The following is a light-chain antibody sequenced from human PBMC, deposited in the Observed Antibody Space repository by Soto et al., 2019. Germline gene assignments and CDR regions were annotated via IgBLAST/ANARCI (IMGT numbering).Light chain of an antibody. CDR3: ATWDDRLNGYV. CDR2: SNN. J-gene: IGLJ1*01. V-gene: IGLV1-44*01. CDR1: NSNIGSNT. Sequence: QSVLTQPPSASGTPGQRVTISCSGSNSNIGSNTVTWYQQLPGTAPILLIYSNNQRSSGVPDRFSGSRSGTSGSLAISGLQSEDEADYYCATWDDRLNGYVFGGGTKVTVL.